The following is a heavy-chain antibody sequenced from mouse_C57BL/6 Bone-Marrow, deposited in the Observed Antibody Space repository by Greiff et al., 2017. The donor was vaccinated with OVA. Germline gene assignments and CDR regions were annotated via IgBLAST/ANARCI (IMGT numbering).Heavy chain of an antibody. V-gene: IGHV1-42*01. D-gene: IGHD1-1*01. Sequence: VQLQQSGPELVKPGASVKISCKASGYSFTGYYMNWVKQSPEKSLEWIGEINPSTGGTTYNQKFKAKATLTVDKSSSTAYMQLKSLTSEDSAVYYCARGRGIYYYGSSPVYFDYWGQGTTLTVSS. CDR1: GYSFTGYY. J-gene: IGHJ2*01. CDR3: ARGRGIYYYGSSPVYFDY. CDR2: INPSTGGT.